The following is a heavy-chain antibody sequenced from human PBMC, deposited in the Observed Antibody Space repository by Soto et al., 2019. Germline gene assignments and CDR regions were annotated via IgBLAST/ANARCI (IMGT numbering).Heavy chain of an antibody. CDR2: ISAYNGNT. V-gene: IGHV1-18*01. D-gene: IGHD4-4*01. CDR1: GYTFTSYG. CDR3: ARDDSNSSKKGYYYYYMDV. Sequence: ASVKVSCKASGYTFTSYGISWVRQAPGQGLEWIGWISAYNGNTNYAQKLQGRVTMTTDTSTSTAYMELRSLRSDDTAVYYCARDDSNSSKKGYYYYYMDVWGKGTTVTVSS. J-gene: IGHJ6*03.